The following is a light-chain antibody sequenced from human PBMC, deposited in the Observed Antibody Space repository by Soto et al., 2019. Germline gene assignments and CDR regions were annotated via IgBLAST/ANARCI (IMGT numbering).Light chain of an antibody. Sequence: ETVLTQSPGTRSLSPGERATLSCRASQSVSSSYLAWYQQKPGQAPRLLIDGASSRATGIPDRFSGSGSGTDFTLTICGLEPEDFAVYYCQQYGSSLTWTFGQGTKVDIK. CDR1: QSVSSSY. V-gene: IGKV3-20*01. CDR2: GAS. CDR3: QQYGSSLTWT. J-gene: IGKJ1*01.